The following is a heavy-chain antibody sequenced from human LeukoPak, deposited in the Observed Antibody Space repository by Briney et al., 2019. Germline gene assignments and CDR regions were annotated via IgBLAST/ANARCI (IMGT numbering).Heavy chain of an antibody. CDR2: ISSSSSYI. V-gene: IGHV3-21*01. D-gene: IGHD2-2*01. CDR1: GFTFSSYC. Sequence: PGGSLRLSCAASGFTFSSYCMNWVRQAPGKGLEWVSSISSSSSYIYYADSVKGRFTISRDNAKNSLYLQMNSLRAEDTAVYYCARMEYQLPHFDYWGQGTLVTVSS. J-gene: IGHJ4*02. CDR3: ARMEYQLPHFDY.